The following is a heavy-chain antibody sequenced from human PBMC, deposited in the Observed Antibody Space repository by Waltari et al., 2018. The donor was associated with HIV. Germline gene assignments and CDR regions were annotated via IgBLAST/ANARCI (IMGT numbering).Heavy chain of an antibody. V-gene: IGHV3-21*01. CDR1: GFTFSSYN. D-gene: IGHD2-2*01. J-gene: IGHJ4*02. CDR3: ARGIGSTSCYYDY. Sequence: EVQLVESGGGLVKPGGSLRLSCAASGFTFSSYNMNWVRQAPGKVVEGGSSISSTSSYIYYADSVKGRFTISRDNAKNSLYLQMNSLRAEDTAVYYCARGIGSTSCYYDYWGQGTLVTVSS. CDR2: ISSTSSYI.